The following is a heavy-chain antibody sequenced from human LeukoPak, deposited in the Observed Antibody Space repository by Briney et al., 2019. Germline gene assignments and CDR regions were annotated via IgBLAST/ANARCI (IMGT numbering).Heavy chain of an antibody. D-gene: IGHD3-22*01. CDR3: ARGYDSSGYVYYYYYMDV. CDR1: GGSFSGYY. CDR2: INHPGST. V-gene: IGHV4-34*01. Sequence: SETLSLTCAVFGGSFSGYYWSWIRQPPGKGLEWIGEINHPGSTNFNPSLKSRVTISVDTSKNQFSLKLSSVTAADTAVYYCARGYDSSGYVYYYYYMDVWGKGTTVTVSS. J-gene: IGHJ6*03.